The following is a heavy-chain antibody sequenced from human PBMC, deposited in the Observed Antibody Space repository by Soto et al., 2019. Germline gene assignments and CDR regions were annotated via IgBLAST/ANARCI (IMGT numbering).Heavy chain of an antibody. CDR2: MYYSGST. CDR3: ARSDYDANAFDI. V-gene: IGHV4-59*01. D-gene: IGHD4-17*01. CDR1: GGSISSYY. Sequence: SETLSLTCTVSGGSISSYYWSWIRQPPGKGLEWIGYMYYSGSTNYNPSLKSRVTISVDTSKNQFSRKLSSVTAADTAVYYCARSDYDANAFDIWGQGTMVTVSS. J-gene: IGHJ3*02.